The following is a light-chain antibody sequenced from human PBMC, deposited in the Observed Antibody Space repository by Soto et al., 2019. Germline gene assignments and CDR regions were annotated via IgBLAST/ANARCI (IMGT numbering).Light chain of an antibody. CDR3: QQYNNWPPSII. Sequence: VLTQSPATLSLSPVEIAPLFFRASESVSSNLAWYQQRPGQAPRLLIYGASTRATDTPVRFRGSGSGTEFTLTISSLQSEDFAVYYCQQYNNWPPSIIFGQGTRLE. V-gene: IGKV3-15*01. J-gene: IGKJ5*01. CDR1: ESVSSN. CDR2: GAS.